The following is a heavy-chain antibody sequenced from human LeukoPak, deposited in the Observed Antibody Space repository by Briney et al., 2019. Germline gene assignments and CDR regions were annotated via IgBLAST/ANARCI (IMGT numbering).Heavy chain of an antibody. CDR2: IGTAGDT. V-gene: IGHV3-13*01. J-gene: IGHJ4*02. Sequence: GGSLRLSCAASGFTFSSYDMPWVRQATGKGLEWVSAIGTAGDTYYPGSVKGRFTISRENAKNSLYLQMNSLRAGDPAVYYCARGTGTTLDYWGQGTLVTVSS. CDR1: GFTFSSYD. CDR3: ARGTGTTLDY. D-gene: IGHD1-7*01.